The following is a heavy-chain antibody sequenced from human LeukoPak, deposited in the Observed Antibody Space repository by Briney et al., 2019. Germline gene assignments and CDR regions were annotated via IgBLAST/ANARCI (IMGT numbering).Heavy chain of an antibody. CDR3: ARDSYEDAFDI. J-gene: IGHJ3*02. V-gene: IGHV3-53*01. D-gene: IGHD5-12*01. CDR1: GFTVSSNY. CDR2: IYSGGST. Sequence: PGGSLRLSCAASGFTVSSNYVSWVRQAPGKGLEWVSVIYSGGSTYYADSVKGRFTISRDNSKNTLYLQMNSLRAEDTAVYYCARDSYEDAFDIWGQGTMVTVSS.